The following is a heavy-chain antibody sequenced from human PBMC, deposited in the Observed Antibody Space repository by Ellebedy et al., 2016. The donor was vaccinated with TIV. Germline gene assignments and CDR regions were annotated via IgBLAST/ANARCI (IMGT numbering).Heavy chain of an antibody. V-gene: IGHV3-74*01. CDR2: INNDGSIT. CDR3: ARDYPHRRVDP. J-gene: IGHJ5*02. Sequence: GGSLRLSXAASGFTFSNYWMHWVRQAPGKGPVWVSRINNDGSITWYADSMKGRFTISRDNRKNTLYLQMNSLRVEDTAVYYCARDYPHRRVDPWGQGTLVTVSS. D-gene: IGHD1-14*01. CDR1: GFTFSNYW.